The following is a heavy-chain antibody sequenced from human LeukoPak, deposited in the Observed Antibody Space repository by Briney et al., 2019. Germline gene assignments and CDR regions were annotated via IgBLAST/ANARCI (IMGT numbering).Heavy chain of an antibody. Sequence: SETLSLTCTVSGGSISSYYWSWIRQPPGNGLEWIGYIYYSGSINYNPSLKSRVTVSVDTSKNQFSLKLSSVTAADTAVYYCARERRDSSGSFDYWGQGTLVTVSS. CDR2: IYYSGSI. V-gene: IGHV4-59*01. CDR3: ARERRDSSGSFDY. D-gene: IGHD3-22*01. J-gene: IGHJ4*02. CDR1: GGSISSYY.